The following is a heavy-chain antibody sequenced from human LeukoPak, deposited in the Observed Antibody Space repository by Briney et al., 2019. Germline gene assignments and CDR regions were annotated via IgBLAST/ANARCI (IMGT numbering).Heavy chain of an antibody. V-gene: IGHV3-21*04. Sequence: GGSLRLSCAASGFTFSSYSMNWVRQAPGKGLEWVSSISSSSSYIYYADSVKGRFTTSRDNAKNSLYLQMNSLRADDTAVYYCARGERGYSAYGLAYWGQGTLVTVSS. CDR3: ARGERGYSAYGLAY. J-gene: IGHJ4*02. CDR2: ISSSSSYI. CDR1: GFTFSSYS. D-gene: IGHD5-12*01.